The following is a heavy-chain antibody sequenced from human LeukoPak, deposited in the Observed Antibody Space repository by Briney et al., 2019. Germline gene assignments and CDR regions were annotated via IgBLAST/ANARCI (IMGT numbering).Heavy chain of an antibody. CDR3: AREAVAGDY. CDR1: GGSISSYY. Sequence: PSETLSLTCTVSGGSISSYYWSWIRQPPGKGLEWVSYISSSGSTIYYADSVKGRFTISRDNAKNSLYLQMNSLGAEDTAVYYCAREAVAGDYWGQGTLVTVSS. CDR2: ISSSGSTI. D-gene: IGHD6-19*01. J-gene: IGHJ4*02. V-gene: IGHV3-11*01.